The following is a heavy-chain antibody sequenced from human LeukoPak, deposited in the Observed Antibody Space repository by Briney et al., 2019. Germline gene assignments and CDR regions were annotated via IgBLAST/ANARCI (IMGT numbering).Heavy chain of an antibody. CDR2: INTNTGNP. V-gene: IGHV7-4-1*02. D-gene: IGHD1-26*01. CDR3: ARDFGSYYRRGYFDY. CDR1: GYTFTSYY. Sequence: ASVKVSCKASGYTFTSYYMHWVRQAPGQGLEWMGWINTNTGNPTYAQGFTGRFVFSLDTSVSTAYLQISSLKAEDTAVYYCARDFGSYYRRGYFDYWGQGTLVTVSS. J-gene: IGHJ4*02.